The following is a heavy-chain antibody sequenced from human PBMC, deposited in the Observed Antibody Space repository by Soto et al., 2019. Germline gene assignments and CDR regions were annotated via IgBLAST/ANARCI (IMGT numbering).Heavy chain of an antibody. CDR3: ARRYGDPSSAAGFDY. CDR1: GYTFTSYG. V-gene: IGHV1-18*01. CDR2: VSPYNGNR. J-gene: IGHJ4*02. D-gene: IGHD4-17*01. Sequence: QVQPVQSGAEVKKPGASVKVSCKASGYTFTSYGISWVRQAPGRGLEWVGWVSPYNGNRNYAQKVQGRVTMTTDTSTSTAYMELWSLKSDDTAVYYCARRYGDPSSAAGFDYWGQGTQVTVSS.